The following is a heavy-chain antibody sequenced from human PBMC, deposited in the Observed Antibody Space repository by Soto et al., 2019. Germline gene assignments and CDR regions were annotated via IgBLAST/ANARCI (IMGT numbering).Heavy chain of an antibody. J-gene: IGHJ5*02. D-gene: IGHD6-13*01. CDR1: AGSISGSF. V-gene: IGHV4-59*01. Sequence: SETLSLTCAASAGSISGSFWSWIRQSPGRALELLGYIYYSGSTSYNPSLKSRISISIDTSRMQCSLKMSSVTDADTAVDYCAKVGRIAAAGSWFDPWGQGTPVTVSS. CDR2: IYYSGST. CDR3: AKVGRIAAAGSWFDP.